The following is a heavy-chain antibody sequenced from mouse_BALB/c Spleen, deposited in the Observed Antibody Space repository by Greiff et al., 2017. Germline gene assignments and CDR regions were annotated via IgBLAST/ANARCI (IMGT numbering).Heavy chain of an antibody. V-gene: IGHV3-2*02. J-gene: IGHJ2*01. CDR3: ARSVYYFDY. CDR2: ISYSGST. Sequence: DVKLQESGPGLVKPSQSLSLTCTVTGYSITSDYAWNWIRQFPGNKLEWMGYISYSGSTSYNPSLKSRISITRDTSKNQFFLQLNSVTTEDTATYYCARSVYYFDYWGQGTTLTVSS. CDR1: GYSITSDYA.